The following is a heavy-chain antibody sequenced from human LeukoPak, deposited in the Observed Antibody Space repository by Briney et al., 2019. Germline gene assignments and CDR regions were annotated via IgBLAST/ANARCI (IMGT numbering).Heavy chain of an antibody. Sequence: SQTLSLTCAISGDSVSSNSAAWNWIRQSPSRGLEWLGRTYYRSKWYNDYAVSVKSRITINPDTSKNQFSLQLNSVTPEDTAVYYCARESRVAARRSYYYYGMDVWGQGTTATVSS. CDR2: TYYRSKWYN. D-gene: IGHD6-6*01. CDR1: GDSVSSNSAA. CDR3: ARESRVAARRSYYYYGMDV. V-gene: IGHV6-1*01. J-gene: IGHJ6*02.